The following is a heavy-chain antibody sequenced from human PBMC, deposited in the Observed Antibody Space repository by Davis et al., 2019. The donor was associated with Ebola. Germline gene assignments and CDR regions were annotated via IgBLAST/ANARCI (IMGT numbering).Heavy chain of an antibody. CDR1: GFTFSSYG. D-gene: IGHD3-3*01. CDR3: AKSGLSFGVVKYHYGMDV. Sequence: PGGSLRLSCAASGFTFSSYGMHWVRQAPGKGLEWVAVISYDGRNKYYADSVKGRFTISRDNSKNTLYLQMNSLRAEDTAVYYCAKSGLSFGVVKYHYGMDVWGKGTTVTVSS. CDR2: ISYDGRNK. J-gene: IGHJ6*04. V-gene: IGHV3-30*18.